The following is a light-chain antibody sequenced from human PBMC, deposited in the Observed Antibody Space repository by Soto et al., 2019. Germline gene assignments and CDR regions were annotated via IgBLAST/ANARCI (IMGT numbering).Light chain of an antibody. V-gene: IGLV2-14*01. Sequence: QSALTQPASVSGSPGQSITISCTGTSSDVGGYNYVSWYHQHPGKAPQLLIYEVSNRPSGVSTRFSGSKSGNTASLTISGRQAEDEADYYCSSYTSSSTLHWVFGGGTKLTVL. CDR2: EVS. J-gene: IGLJ3*02. CDR3: SSYTSSSTLHWV. CDR1: SSDVGGYNY.